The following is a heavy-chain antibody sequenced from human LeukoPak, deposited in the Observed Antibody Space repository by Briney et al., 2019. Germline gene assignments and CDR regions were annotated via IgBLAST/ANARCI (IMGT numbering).Heavy chain of an antibody. CDR3: ARESPRSGYYYGDDAFDI. J-gene: IGHJ3*02. CDR2: INPNTGGA. V-gene: IGHV1-2*02. D-gene: IGHD3-22*01. Sequence: ASVKVSCKASGYTFTGYSLHWVRQAPGQGLEWMGWINPNTGGANSAQKFQGRVTLTTDTSISTAYMELSRLRSDDTAVYYCARESPRSGYYYGDDAFDIWGQGTMLSVSS. CDR1: GYTFTGYS.